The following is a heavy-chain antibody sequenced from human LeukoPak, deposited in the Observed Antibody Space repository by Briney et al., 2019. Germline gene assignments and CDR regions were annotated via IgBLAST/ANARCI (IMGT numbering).Heavy chain of an antibody. J-gene: IGHJ4*02. CDR3: AGVNRRWLLPFDY. CDR2: IYYSGST. Sequence: SETLSLTCTVSGGSISSGGYYWSWIRQHPGKGLEWIGYIYYSGSTYYNPSLKSRVTISVDTSKNQFSLKLSSVTAADTAVYYCAGVNRRWLLPFDYWGQGTLVTVSS. D-gene: IGHD3-22*01. CDR1: GGSISSGGYY. V-gene: IGHV4-31*03.